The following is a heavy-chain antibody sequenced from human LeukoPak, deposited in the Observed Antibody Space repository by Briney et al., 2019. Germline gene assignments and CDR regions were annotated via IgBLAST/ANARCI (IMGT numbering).Heavy chain of an antibody. J-gene: IGHJ4*02. D-gene: IGHD3-22*01. CDR3: ARDRYYDSSGPATLWY. CDR1: GFTFSSYA. Sequence: GGSLRLSCAASGFTFSSYAMHWVRQAPGKGLEYVSAISSNGGSTYYANSVKGRFTISRDNSKNTLYPQMGSLRAEDMAVYYCARDRYYDSSGPATLWYWGQGTLVTVSS. V-gene: IGHV3-64*01. CDR2: ISSNGGST.